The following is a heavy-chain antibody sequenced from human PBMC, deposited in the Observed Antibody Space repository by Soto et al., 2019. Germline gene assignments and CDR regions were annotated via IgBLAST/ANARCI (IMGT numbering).Heavy chain of an antibody. CDR2: INSGGST. D-gene: IGHD2-21*01. V-gene: IGHV3-53*01. CDR3: ARAVEFDY. Sequence: EVQLVEPGGGLTQPGGSLRLSCAASGFTVSSNFMSWVRQAPGKGLEWVSFINSGGSTYYADPVKGRFIISRDSSKNTLYLQMNSLRPEDTAVYYCARAVEFDYWGQGTLVTVSS. CDR1: GFTVSSNF. J-gene: IGHJ4*02.